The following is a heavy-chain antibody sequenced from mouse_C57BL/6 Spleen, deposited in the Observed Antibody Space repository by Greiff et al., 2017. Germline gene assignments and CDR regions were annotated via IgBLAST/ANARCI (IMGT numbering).Heavy chain of an antibody. CDR1: GYTFTTYR. CDR3: ARPGGDYPHWYFDV. J-gene: IGHJ1*03. V-gene: IGHV1-47*01. Sequence: VQLQQSGAELVKPGASVKMSCKASGYTFTTYRIEWMKQNHGKSLEWIGNFHPYNDDTKYNEKFKGKATLTVDKSSSTAYLALSRLTSDDSAVYYGARPGGDYPHWYFDVWGTGTSVTVSS. D-gene: IGHD5-5*01. CDR2: FHPYNDDT.